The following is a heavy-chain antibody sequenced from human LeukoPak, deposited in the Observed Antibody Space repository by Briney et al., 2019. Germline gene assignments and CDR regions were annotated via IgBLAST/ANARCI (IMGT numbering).Heavy chain of an antibody. J-gene: IGHJ4*02. CDR3: ARVAGSIDY. V-gene: IGHV1-8*03. D-gene: IGHD1-26*01. CDR1: GYSFTTYD. Sequence: PLKFSCKASGYSFTTYDINWVRQATGQGLEWMGWMNLKSGYTGYAQKFQGRVTITRDTSTSTVYMELSSLRSEDTAVYYCARVAGSIDYWGQGTLVTVS. CDR2: MNLKSGYT.